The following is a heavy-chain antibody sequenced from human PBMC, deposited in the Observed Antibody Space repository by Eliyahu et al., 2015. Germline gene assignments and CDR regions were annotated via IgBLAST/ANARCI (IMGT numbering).Heavy chain of an antibody. V-gene: IGHV3-33*01. CDR2: LWHDGSNK. CDR1: GFTFSNYG. D-gene: IGHD3-10*01. J-gene: IGHJ4*02. CDR3: AREGYDGGRGLDY. Sequence: QVQLVESGGGVVQPGRSLTLXCAASGFTFSNYGMHWVRQAPGKGLGWVATLWHDGSNKNYADSVKGRFTISRDNSKNTLDLQVNSLRAEDAAVYYCAREGYDGGRGLDYWGQGTLVTVSS.